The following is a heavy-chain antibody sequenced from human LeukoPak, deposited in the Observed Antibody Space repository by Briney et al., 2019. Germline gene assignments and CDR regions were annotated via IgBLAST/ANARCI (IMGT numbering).Heavy chain of an antibody. J-gene: IGHJ5*02. D-gene: IGHD2-15*01. CDR2: ISNSGESP. CDR3: ARRPLQVAVAATKGWFDP. V-gene: IGHV3-23*01. Sequence: GGSLRLSCAASGFTFSRYAMSWVRQAPGKGLEWVCGISNSGESPYYANSVEGRFTISRDNSKNTLYLEINSLRAEDTAVYYCARRPLQVAVAATKGWFDPWGQGTLVTVSS. CDR1: GFTFSRYA.